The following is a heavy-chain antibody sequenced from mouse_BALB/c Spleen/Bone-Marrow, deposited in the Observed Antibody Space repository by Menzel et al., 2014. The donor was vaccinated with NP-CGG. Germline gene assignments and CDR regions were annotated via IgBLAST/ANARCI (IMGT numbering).Heavy chain of an antibody. J-gene: IGHJ2*01. CDR2: ISNGGGST. CDR3: ARHSDYDYFDY. D-gene: IGHD2-4*01. CDR1: GFTFSDYY. V-gene: IGHV5-12*02. Sequence: EVQLQESGGGLVQPGGSLKLSCATSGFTFSDYYMYWVRPTPEKRLEWVAYISNGGGSTYYPDTVKGRFTISRDNAKNTLYLQMSRLKPEDTAMYYCARHSDYDYFDYWGQGTTLTVSS.